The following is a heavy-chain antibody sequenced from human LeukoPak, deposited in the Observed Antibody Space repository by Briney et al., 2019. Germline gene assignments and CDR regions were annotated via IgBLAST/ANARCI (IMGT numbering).Heavy chain of an antibody. Sequence: SETLSLTCAVSGYSISSGYYWGWIRQPPGKGLEWIGSMYHSGSTYYNPSLKSRVTISVDTSENQFSLKLTSVTAADAAVYFCARHRLSTTSGYAFDYMDVWGKGTTVTVSS. CDR2: MYHSGST. CDR1: GYSISSGYY. D-gene: IGHD5-12*01. J-gene: IGHJ6*03. V-gene: IGHV4-38-2*01. CDR3: ARHRLSTTSGYAFDYMDV.